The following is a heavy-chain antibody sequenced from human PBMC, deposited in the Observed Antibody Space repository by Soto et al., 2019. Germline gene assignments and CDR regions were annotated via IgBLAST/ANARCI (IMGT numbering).Heavy chain of an antibody. CDR3: ARDTSYAFDI. D-gene: IGHD1-26*01. CDR2: ISGSGGST. CDR1: GFTFSSYA. V-gene: IGHV3-23*01. Sequence: PGGSLRLSCAASGFTFSSYAMSWVRQAPGKGLEWVSAISGSGGSTYYADSVKGRFTISRDNAENSLYLQMNSLTDEDTAVYYCARDTSYAFDIWGQGTMVTVSS. J-gene: IGHJ3*02.